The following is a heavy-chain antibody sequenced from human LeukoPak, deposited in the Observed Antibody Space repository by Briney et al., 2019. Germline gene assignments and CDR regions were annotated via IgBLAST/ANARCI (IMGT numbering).Heavy chain of an antibody. CDR1: GFTFSSYA. V-gene: IGHV3-23*01. D-gene: IGHD3-22*01. CDR2: ISGSGGST. CDR3: ANTMIVAYYFDY. Sequence: GGSLRLSCAASGFTFSSYAMSWVRQAPGKGLEWVSAISGSGGSTYYADSVKGRFTISRDNSENTLYLQMNSLRAEDTAVYYCANTMIVAYYFDYWGQGTLVTVSS. J-gene: IGHJ4*02.